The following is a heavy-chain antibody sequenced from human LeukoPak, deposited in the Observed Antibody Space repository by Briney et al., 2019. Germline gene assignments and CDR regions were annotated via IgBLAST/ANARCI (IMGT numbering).Heavy chain of an antibody. V-gene: IGHV4-59*01. CDR1: GGSISSYY. CDR3: TRDNYYEGAFDV. Sequence: SETLSLTCIVSGGSISSYYWSWIRQPPGKGLEWIGYVYYSGSTNYNPSLKSRVTISLDASKNQFSLKLSSVTAADTAVYYCTRDNYYEGAFDVWGQGTMVTVSS. D-gene: IGHD3-22*01. CDR2: VYYSGST. J-gene: IGHJ3*01.